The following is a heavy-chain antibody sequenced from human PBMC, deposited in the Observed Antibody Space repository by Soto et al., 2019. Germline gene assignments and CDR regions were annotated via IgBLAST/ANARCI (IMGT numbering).Heavy chain of an antibody. CDR3: ARDRGYDFWSGPSYYYGMDV. Sequence: GGSLRLSCAASGFTFSSYSMNWVRQAPGKGLEWVSSISSSSSYIYYADSVKGRFTISRDNAKNSLYLQMNSLRAEDTAVYYCARDRGYDFWSGPSYYYGMDVWGQGTTVTVSS. D-gene: IGHD3-3*01. V-gene: IGHV3-21*01. J-gene: IGHJ6*02. CDR2: ISSSSSYI. CDR1: GFTFSSYS.